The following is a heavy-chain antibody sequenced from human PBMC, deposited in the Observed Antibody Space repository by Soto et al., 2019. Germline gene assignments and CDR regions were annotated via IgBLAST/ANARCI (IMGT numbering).Heavy chain of an antibody. CDR1: GYRFTNHG. J-gene: IGHJ4*02. CDR3: ARDFYPRAYYFDL. Sequence: QVQLVQSGAEVKKPGASVKVSCKASGYRFTNHGISWVRQAPGQGLEWMGWISGHEGKTKYARKFQGRVTMTTDTSTSTAYMEMNSLRYDDTAVYYCARDFYPRAYYFDLWGQGTLVTVSS. V-gene: IGHV1-18*01. CDR2: ISGHEGKT. D-gene: IGHD3-10*01.